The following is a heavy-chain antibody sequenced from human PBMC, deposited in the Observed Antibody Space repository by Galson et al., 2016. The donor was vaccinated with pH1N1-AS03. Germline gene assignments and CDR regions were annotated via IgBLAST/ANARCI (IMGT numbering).Heavy chain of an antibody. D-gene: IGHD3-22*01. Sequence: SVKVSCKASGGTFATFAVSWVRQARGQGLEWMGGIIPLSGTTNYAQKFQGRISITADESPSTAYMELSSLTSEDTAVYYCARDRYHGLPGDYYESAYWGQGTLVTVSS. CDR2: IIPLSGTT. V-gene: IGHV1-69*13. J-gene: IGHJ4*02. CDR3: ARDRYHGLPGDYYESAY. CDR1: GGTFATFA.